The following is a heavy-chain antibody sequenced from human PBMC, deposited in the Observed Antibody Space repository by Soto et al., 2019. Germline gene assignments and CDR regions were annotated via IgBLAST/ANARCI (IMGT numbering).Heavy chain of an antibody. V-gene: IGHV3-7*01. Sequence: GGSLRLSCAASGFTFSKSWMTWVRQAPGKGLEWVANMKEDGGEKYYLDSVKGRFTISRDNAKNSLYLQMNSLRAEDTAVYYCAKGFGELLDDAFDIWGQGTMVTVSS. CDR1: GFTFSKSW. J-gene: IGHJ3*02. CDR3: AKGFGELLDDAFDI. CDR2: MKEDGGEK. D-gene: IGHD3-10*01.